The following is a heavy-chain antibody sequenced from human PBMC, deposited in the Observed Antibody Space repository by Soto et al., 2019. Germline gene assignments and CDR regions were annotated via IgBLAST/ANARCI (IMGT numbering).Heavy chain of an antibody. Sequence: PGGSLRLSCAASGFTVSSYAMSWVRQAPGKGLEWVSAISGSGGSTYYADSVKGRFTISRDNSKNTLYLQMNSLRAEDTAVYYCAKVIPPLYCSSTSCYTSYYYYGMDVWGQGTTVTVSS. V-gene: IGHV3-23*01. CDR1: GFTVSSYA. D-gene: IGHD2-2*02. CDR2: ISGSGGST. CDR3: AKVIPPLYCSSTSCYTSYYYYGMDV. J-gene: IGHJ6*02.